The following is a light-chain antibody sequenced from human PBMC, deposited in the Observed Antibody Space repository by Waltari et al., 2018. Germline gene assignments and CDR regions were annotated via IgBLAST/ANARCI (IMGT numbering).Light chain of an antibody. CDR2: KAS. CDR1: QSISNW. CDR3: QQYNSYSLLS. J-gene: IGKJ4*01. V-gene: IGKV1-5*03. Sequence: DIQMTQSPSTLSASVGDRFTITCRASQSISNWLAWYQQKPGKAPKLLIYKASTLESGVPSRFSGRGSGTEFTLTISSLQPDDFATYYYQQYNSYSLLSFGGGTKVEIK.